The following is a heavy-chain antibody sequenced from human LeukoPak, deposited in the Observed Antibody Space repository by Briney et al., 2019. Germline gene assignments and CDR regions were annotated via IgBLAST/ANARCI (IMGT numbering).Heavy chain of an antibody. CDR3: VKDMGFDLLKDAFHI. Sequence: GGSLRLSCVGSGFSLDDYAMHWVRQVPGKGLEWVSSISWDSGSQAYTDSVKGRFTISRDNDKNSLYLQMNSLRPEDTAFYYCVKDMGFDLLKDAFHIWGQGTLVTVPS. CDR2: ISWDSGSQ. CDR1: GFSLDDYA. V-gene: IGHV3-9*01. J-gene: IGHJ3*02. D-gene: IGHD3-9*01.